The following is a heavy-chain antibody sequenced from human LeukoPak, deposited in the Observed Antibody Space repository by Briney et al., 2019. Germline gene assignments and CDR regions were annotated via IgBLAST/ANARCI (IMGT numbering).Heavy chain of an antibody. CDR2: TYYRSTWYN. D-gene: IGHD5-24*01. Sequence: SQTLSLTCAISGDSVSSNSVTWNWIRQSPSRGLEWLGRTYYRSTWYNDYAVSVRGRITVNPDTSKNQFSLHLNSVTPEDTAVYYCARGGQGDGYSADDAFDIWGQGTLVTVSS. CDR1: GDSVSSNSVT. V-gene: IGHV6-1*01. CDR3: ARGGQGDGYSADDAFDI. J-gene: IGHJ3*02.